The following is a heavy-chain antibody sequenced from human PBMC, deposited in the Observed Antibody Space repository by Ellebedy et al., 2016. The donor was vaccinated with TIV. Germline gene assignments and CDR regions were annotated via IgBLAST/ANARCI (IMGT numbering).Heavy chain of an antibody. D-gene: IGHD3-10*01. V-gene: IGHV3-23*01. J-gene: IGHJ4*02. CDR2: ITGSGT. CDR3: VKNSFGELPY. Sequence: GGSLRLSXAASGFTFSTYAMSWVRQAPGKGLEWVSSITGSGTYYADSVKGRFTISRDNSKNTLHLQMSSLRAEDTAVYYCVKNSFGELPYWGQGTLVTVSS. CDR1: GFTFSTYA.